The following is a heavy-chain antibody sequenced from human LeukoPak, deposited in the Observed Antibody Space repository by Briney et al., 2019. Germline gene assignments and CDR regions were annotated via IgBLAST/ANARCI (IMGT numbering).Heavy chain of an antibody. D-gene: IGHD6-19*01. CDR2: IYYSGSS. CDR3: ARDKPPFIAVAGAGYYFGMDV. J-gene: IGHJ6*02. CDR1: GDSIRSHYY. Sequence: SETLSLTCTVSGDSIRSHYYWSWIRQPPGKGLEWIGYIYYSGSSYYNPSLKSRVTISVDTSKNQFSLKLSSVTAADTAVYYCARDKPPFIAVAGAGYYFGMDVWGQGTTVTVSS. V-gene: IGHV4-30-4*01.